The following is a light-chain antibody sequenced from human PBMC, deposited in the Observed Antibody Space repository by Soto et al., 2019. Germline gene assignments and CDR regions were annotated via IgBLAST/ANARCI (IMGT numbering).Light chain of an antibody. CDR2: DSS. V-gene: IGKV3-11*01. Sequence: EIVLTQSPATLSLSPGERATLSCRASQSVSSYLAWYQQKPGQAPRLLIHDSSYRATGIPDRFSGSGSGTDFTLTISRLEPEDFAVYYCQQYNNWPLTFGQGTRLETK. CDR1: QSVSSY. J-gene: IGKJ5*01. CDR3: QQYNNWPLT.